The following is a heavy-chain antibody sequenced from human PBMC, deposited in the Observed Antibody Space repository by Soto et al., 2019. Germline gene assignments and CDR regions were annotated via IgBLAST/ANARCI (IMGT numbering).Heavy chain of an antibody. CDR3: ARDRATCCYFGMDV. CDR1: GFTFSEHA. CDR2: TAGDGIGR. V-gene: IGHV3-30-3*01. Sequence: QVQLVESGGGVVQPGRSLRLSCAATGFTFSEHAMHWVRQAPGKGLEWVAVTAGDGIGRYYADSVKGRFTISRDNSKNTLSLQMNILTPEDTAIYYCARDRATCCYFGMDVWGQGTTVTVSS. D-gene: IGHD2-2*01. J-gene: IGHJ6*02.